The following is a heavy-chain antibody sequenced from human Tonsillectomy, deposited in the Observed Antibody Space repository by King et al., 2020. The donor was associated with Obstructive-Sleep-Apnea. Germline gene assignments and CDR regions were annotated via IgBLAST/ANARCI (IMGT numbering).Heavy chain of an antibody. Sequence: VQLVESGGGLVQSGGSLRLSCAASGFTFSSSAMSWVRQAPGKGLEWVSTVSGSGVSTYCADSVKGRFTISRDNCRNTLYLQMNSLRAEDTAVYSCAKPDGSGSKYHYWYFDLWGRGTLVTVSS. V-gene: IGHV3-23*04. CDR1: GFTFSSSA. CDR2: VSGSGVST. CDR3: AKPDGSGSKYHYWYFDL. J-gene: IGHJ2*01. D-gene: IGHD3-10*01.